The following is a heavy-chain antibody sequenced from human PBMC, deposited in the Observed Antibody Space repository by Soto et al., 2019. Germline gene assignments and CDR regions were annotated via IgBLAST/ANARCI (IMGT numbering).Heavy chain of an antibody. CDR2: ISDSGTT. CDR1: GGSIDSYY. D-gene: IGHD2-2*03. CDR3: ARDRWMSRANWFDP. Sequence: QVELQQSGPGLVKASETLSLSCTVFGGSIDSYYWSWIRQAPGKGLEWIGHISDSGTTNYNPSLGSRVTISVEPSRKLFSLKLSSVPAADTAVYFCARDRWMSRANWFDPWGPGTLVTVSS. V-gene: IGHV4-59*12. J-gene: IGHJ5*02.